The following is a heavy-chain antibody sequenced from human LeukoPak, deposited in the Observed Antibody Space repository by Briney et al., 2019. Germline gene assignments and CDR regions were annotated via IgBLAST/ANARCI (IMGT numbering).Heavy chain of an antibody. CDR1: GFSFSTYS. Sequence: PGGSLRLSCAASGFSFSTYSMNWVRQAPGKGLEWVSSISRNSRYIYYADSVKGRFTISRDNAKKSVYLQMNSLRAEDTAVYYCARGQLYYDSSGFDYWGQGTLVTVSS. CDR2: ISRNSRYI. J-gene: IGHJ4*02. D-gene: IGHD3-22*01. CDR3: ARGQLYYDSSGFDY. V-gene: IGHV3-21*01.